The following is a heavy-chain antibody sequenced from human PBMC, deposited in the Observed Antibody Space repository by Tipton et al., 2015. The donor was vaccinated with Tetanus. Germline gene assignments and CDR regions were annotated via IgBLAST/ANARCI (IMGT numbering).Heavy chain of an antibody. J-gene: IGHJ4*02. CDR2: VHYSGRT. V-gene: IGHV4-61*08. CDR1: GGSVSSGDYD. Sequence: GLVKPSETLSLTCTVSGGSVSSGDYDWNWIRQPPGKGLEWIGYVHYSGRTNNSPSLKSRVTLSIDKPKNQFSLSLTSVTAADTAVYHCARADYNFAKKGPFDSWGQGTQVIVS. CDR3: ARADYNFAKKGPFDS. D-gene: IGHD3-3*01.